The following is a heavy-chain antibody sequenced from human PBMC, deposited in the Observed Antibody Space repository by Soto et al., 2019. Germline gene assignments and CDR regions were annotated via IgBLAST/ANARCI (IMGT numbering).Heavy chain of an antibody. V-gene: IGHV4-39*01. Sequence: SETLSLACTVSGGSISSSSYYWGWIRQPPGKGLEWIGSIYYSGSTYYNPSLKSRVTISVDTSKNQFSLKLSSVTAADTAVYYCARYRFGDRIGWFDPWGQGTLVTVSS. CDR2: IYYSGST. CDR1: GGSISSSSYY. J-gene: IGHJ5*02. D-gene: IGHD3-10*01. CDR3: ARYRFGDRIGWFDP.